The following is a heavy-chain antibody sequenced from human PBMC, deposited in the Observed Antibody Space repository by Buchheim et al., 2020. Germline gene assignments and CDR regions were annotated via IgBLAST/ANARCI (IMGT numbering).Heavy chain of an antibody. CDR2: INPSGGST. V-gene: IGHV1-46*01. J-gene: IGHJ4*02. CDR1: GYTFTSYY. CDR3: ARSRLDFWSGLYLALDY. D-gene: IGHD3-3*01. Sequence: QVQLVQSGAEVKKPGASVKVSCKASGYTFTSYYMHWVRQAPGQGLEWMGIINPSGGSTSYAQKFQGRVTMTRDTSTSTVYMELGSLRSEDTAVYYCARSRLDFWSGLYLALDYWGQGTL.